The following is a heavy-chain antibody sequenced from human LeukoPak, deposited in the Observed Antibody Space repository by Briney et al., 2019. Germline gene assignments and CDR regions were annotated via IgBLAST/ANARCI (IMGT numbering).Heavy chain of an antibody. V-gene: IGHV3-30*02. J-gene: IGHJ6*03. CDR1: GFTFSSYG. CDR2: IRYDGNNK. D-gene: IGHD6-13*01. Sequence: GGSLRLSCAASGFTFSSYGMHWVRQAPGKGLEWVAFIRYDGNNKYYADSVKGRFTISRDNSKNTLYLQMNSLRAEDTAVYYCAKATGIAAAGYHYYYMDVWGKGTTVTVSS. CDR3: AKATGIAAAGYHYYYMDV.